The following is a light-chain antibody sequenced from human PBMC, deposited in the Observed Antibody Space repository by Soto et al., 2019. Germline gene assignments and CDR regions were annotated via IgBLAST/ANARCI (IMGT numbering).Light chain of an antibody. CDR1: QXLVXXXXXXX. CDR2: KVS. Sequence: DVVMTQSPLFLPVTLGQPASISCRSSQXLVXXXXXXXLNWFQQRPGQSPRLLIYKVSNRDSGVPDRXSXXGSXPXFXXXXXXXXAEDVGVYYCMQGTHWPPRTFGQGTKVEIK. V-gene: IGKV2-30*01. CDR3: MQGTHWPPRT. J-gene: IGKJ1*01.